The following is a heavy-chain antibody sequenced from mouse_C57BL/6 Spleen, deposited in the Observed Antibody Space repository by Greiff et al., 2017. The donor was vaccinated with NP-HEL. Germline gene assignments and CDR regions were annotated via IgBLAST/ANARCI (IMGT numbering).Heavy chain of an antibody. J-gene: IGHJ3*01. D-gene: IGHD2-5*01. CDR3: TRSYYSNYEGFAY. CDR1: GYTFTSYW. V-gene: IGHV1-5*01. CDR2: IYPGNSDT. Sequence: VQLQQSGTVLARPGASVKMSCKTSGYTFTSYWMHWVKQRPGQGLEWIGAIYPGNSDTSYNQKFKGKAKLTAVTSASTAYMELSSLTNEDSAVYYCTRSYYSNYEGFAYWGQGTLVTVSA.